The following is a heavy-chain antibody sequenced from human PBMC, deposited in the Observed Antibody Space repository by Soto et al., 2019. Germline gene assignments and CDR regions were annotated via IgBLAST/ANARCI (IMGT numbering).Heavy chain of an antibody. CDR2: INTDGSII. CDR1: GFTFSSYA. Sequence: GGSLRLSCAASGFTFSSYAMSWVRQAPGKGLVWVSRINTDGSIIDYADSVKGRFTVSRDNAKNTLYLQMNSLRADDTAVYYCARDTDGLHYWGQGTLVTVSS. J-gene: IGHJ4*02. V-gene: IGHV3-74*01. CDR3: ARDTDGLHY.